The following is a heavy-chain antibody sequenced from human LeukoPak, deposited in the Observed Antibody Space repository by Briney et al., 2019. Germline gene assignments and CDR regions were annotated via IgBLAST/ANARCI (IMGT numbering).Heavy chain of an antibody. Sequence: SGTLSLTCVVSGDSLTSRNWWSWVRQPPGKGLEWIGEIAHDGTTNYTPSLKSRVTISVDKSRNQFSLNLSSVTAADTAVYYCARETVVVTAIRGWFDPWGQGTLVTVSS. V-gene: IGHV4-4*02. J-gene: IGHJ5*02. D-gene: IGHD2-21*02. CDR3: ARETVVVTAIRGWFDP. CDR2: IAHDGTT. CDR1: GDSLTSRNW.